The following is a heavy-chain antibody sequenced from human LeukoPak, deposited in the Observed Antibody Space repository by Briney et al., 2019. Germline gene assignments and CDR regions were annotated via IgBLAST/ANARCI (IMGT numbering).Heavy chain of an antibody. CDR2: FSTSSGTI. V-gene: IGHV3-48*01. D-gene: IGHD2/OR15-2a*01. CDR1: GFTFSSYS. CDR3: ARHSMYAFDI. Sequence: GGSLRLPCAASGFTFSSYSMNWVRQAPGKGLEWISYFSTSSGTISYADSVKGRFTISRDNAKNSLYLQMNSLRAEDTAVYYCARHSMYAFDIWGQGTMVTVSS. J-gene: IGHJ3*02.